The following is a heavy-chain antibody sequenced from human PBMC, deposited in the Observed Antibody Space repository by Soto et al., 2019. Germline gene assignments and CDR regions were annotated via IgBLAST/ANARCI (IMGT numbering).Heavy chain of an antibody. D-gene: IGHD5-18*01. Sequence: GASVKVSCKASGDTFTTNYMYWVRQAPGQGLEWMGWINPNSGATNYAQEFQGRVTITRDTSINTAYMELSSLRSDDTAVYYCARVGGYRYGVGADYWGQGTLVTVSS. CDR3: ARVGGYRYGVGADY. CDR2: INPNSGAT. CDR1: GDTFTTNY. J-gene: IGHJ4*02. V-gene: IGHV1-2*02.